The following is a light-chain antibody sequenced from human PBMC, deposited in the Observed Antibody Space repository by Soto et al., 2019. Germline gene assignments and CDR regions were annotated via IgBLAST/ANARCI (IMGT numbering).Light chain of an antibody. Sequence: ETVLTQSPGTLSLSPGERATLSCRASQSVSSSYLAWYQQKPGQAPRLLIYDASSRATGIPDRFSGSGSGTDFTLTISRVEPEDFAVYYCQQYVRSPPSWTFGQGTKVEIK. CDR1: QSVSSSY. J-gene: IGKJ1*01. V-gene: IGKV3-20*01. CDR3: QQYVRSPPSWT. CDR2: DAS.